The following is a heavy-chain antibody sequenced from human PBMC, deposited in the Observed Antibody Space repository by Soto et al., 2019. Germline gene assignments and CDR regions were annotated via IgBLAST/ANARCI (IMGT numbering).Heavy chain of an antibody. CDR2: IYHSGST. V-gene: IGHV4-4*01. D-gene: IGHD3-16*01. Sequence: LTCAVSGGSISSSNWWSWVRQPPGKGLEWIGEIYHSGSTNYNPSLKSRVTISLDTSNNQFSLKLSSVTAVDTAVYFCARYDHVQNYFDPWGQGIQVTVSS. CDR1: GGSISSSNW. J-gene: IGHJ4*02. CDR3: ARYDHVQNYFDP.